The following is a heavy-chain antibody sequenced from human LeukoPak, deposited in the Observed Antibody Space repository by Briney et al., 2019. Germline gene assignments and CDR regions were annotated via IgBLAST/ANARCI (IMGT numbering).Heavy chain of an antibody. J-gene: IGHJ6*03. CDR3: ARSSRRVGASTPYYYYFYMDV. Sequence: GGSLRLSCAASGFTFSSYAMSWVRQAPGKGLEWVSAISGSGGSTYYADSVKGRLTISRDNSKNTLYLQMNSLRAEDTAVFYCARSSRRVGASTPYYYYFYMDVWGKGTTVTVSS. CDR2: ISGSGGST. D-gene: IGHD1-26*01. CDR1: GFTFSSYA. V-gene: IGHV3-23*01.